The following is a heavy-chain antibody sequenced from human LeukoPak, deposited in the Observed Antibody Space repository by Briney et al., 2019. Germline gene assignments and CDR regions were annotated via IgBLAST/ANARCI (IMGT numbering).Heavy chain of an antibody. CDR3: ARDPSFYCGGDCYPDAFDI. D-gene: IGHD2-21*01. J-gene: IGHJ3*02. V-gene: IGHV3-48*02. CDR2: ISSSSSTI. CDR1: GFTFSSYS. Sequence: GGSLRLSCAASGFTFSSYSMNWVRQAPGKGLEWVSYISSSSSTIYYADSVKGRFTISRDNAKNSLYLQMNSLRDEDTAVYYCARDPSFYCGGDCYPDAFDIWGQGTRVTVSS.